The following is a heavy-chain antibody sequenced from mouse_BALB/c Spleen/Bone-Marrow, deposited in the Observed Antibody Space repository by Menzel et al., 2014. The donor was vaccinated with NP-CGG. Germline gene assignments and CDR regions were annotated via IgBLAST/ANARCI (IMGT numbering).Heavy chain of an antibody. J-gene: IGHJ4*01. CDR3: ARGLRGYAMDY. V-gene: IGHV5-12-2*01. Sequence: EVMLVESGGGLVQPGGSLKLSCAASGFTFSSYTMSWVRQTPEKRLEWVAYISNGGGSTYYPDTVKGRFTISRDNAKNTLYLQMSSLKSEDTAMYYCARGLRGYAMDYWGQGTSVPVSS. D-gene: IGHD2-4*01. CDR1: GFTFSSYT. CDR2: ISNGGGST.